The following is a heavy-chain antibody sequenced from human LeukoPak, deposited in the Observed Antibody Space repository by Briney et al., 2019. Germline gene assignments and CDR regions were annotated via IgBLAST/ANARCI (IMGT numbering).Heavy chain of an antibody. V-gene: IGHV3-7*01. CDR1: GFTLDRFY. CDR3: ARASPGVVFNYFDY. J-gene: IGHJ4*01. D-gene: IGHD2-15*01. Sequence: GGSLRLSCVASGFTLDRFYMSWVRQAPGKGQGWVSNIDEAGKDRYYADSVKGRFTISRDNTKNSVFLDMTSLRVEDTATYFCARASPGVVFNYFDYWGQGALVPVSS. CDR2: IDEAGKDR.